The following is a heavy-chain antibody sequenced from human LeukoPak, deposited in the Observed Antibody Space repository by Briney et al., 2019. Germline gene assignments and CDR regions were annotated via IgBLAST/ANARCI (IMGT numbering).Heavy chain of an antibody. V-gene: IGHV1-18*01. D-gene: IGHD3-3*01. J-gene: IGHJ6*02. CDR2: LSAYNGNT. Sequence: ASVKVSCKASGYTFTSYGISWVRQAPGQGLEWMGWLSAYNGNTNYAQKLQGRVTMTTDTSTSTAYMELRSLRSDDTAVYYCARDMSPYYDFWSGYFSYYGMDVWGQGTTVTVSS. CDR3: ARDMSPYYDFWSGYFSYYGMDV. CDR1: GYTFTSYG.